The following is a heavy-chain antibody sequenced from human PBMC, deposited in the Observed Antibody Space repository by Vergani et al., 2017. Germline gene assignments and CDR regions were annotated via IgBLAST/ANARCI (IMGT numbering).Heavy chain of an antibody. CDR3: AKADYDFWSGYASNYYYYMDV. J-gene: IGHJ6*03. Sequence: VQLAESGGGRVQPGRSLRLSCAASGFTFSSYAMSWVRQAPGKGLEWVSAISGSGGSTYYADSVKGRFTISRDNSKNTLYLQMNSLRAEDTAVYYCAKADYDFWSGYASNYYYYMDVWGKGTTVTVSS. V-gene: IGHV3-23*04. D-gene: IGHD3-3*01. CDR2: ISGSGGST. CDR1: GFTFSSYA.